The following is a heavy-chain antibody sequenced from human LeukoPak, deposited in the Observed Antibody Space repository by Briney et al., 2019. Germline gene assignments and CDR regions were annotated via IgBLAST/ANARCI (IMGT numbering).Heavy chain of an antibody. Sequence: GGSLRLSCAASGFTFSDYYMSWIRQAPGKGLEWVSYISSSGSTIYYADSVKGRFTISRDNAKNSLYLQMNSLRAEDTAVYYCARDGPHLYDYVWGSYRYTSDAFDIWGQGTMVTVSA. CDR1: GFTFSDYY. V-gene: IGHV3-11*01. J-gene: IGHJ3*02. CDR3: ARDGPHLYDYVWGSYRYTSDAFDI. D-gene: IGHD3-16*02. CDR2: ISSSGSTI.